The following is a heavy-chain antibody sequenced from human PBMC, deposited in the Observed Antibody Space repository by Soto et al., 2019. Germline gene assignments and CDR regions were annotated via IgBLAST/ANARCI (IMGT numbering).Heavy chain of an antibody. CDR3: ARQEYCSGGSCYFSSLRP. CDR2: IYYGGST. Sequence: QLQLQESGPGLVKPSETLSLTCTVSGGSISSSSYYWGWIRQPPGKGLEWIGSIYYGGSTYYNPALKSRVPISEDTAKNQFSLRLSSVTAADTAVYYCARQEYCSGGSCYFSSLRPWGQGTLVTVSS. J-gene: IGHJ5*02. D-gene: IGHD2-15*01. CDR1: GGSISSSSYY. V-gene: IGHV4-39*01.